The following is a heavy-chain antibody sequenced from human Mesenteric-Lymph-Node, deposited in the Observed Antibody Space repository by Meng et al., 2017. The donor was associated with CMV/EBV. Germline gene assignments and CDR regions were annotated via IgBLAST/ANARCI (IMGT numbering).Heavy chain of an antibody. V-gene: IGHV3-73*01. J-gene: IGHJ4*02. CDR3: TRTVVGADY. CDR1: VFPLVGSA. D-gene: IGHD1-26*01. Sequence: LCFAAPVFPLVGSAMHWVRQASGKGLEWVGRIRSKANSYATAYAASVKGRFTISRDDSKNTAYLQMNSLKTEDTAVYYCTRTVVGADYWGQGTLVTVSS. CDR2: IRSKANSYAT.